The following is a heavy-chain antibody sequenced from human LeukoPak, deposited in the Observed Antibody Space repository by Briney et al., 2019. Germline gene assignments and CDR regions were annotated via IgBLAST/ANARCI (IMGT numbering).Heavy chain of an antibody. D-gene: IGHD2-2*02. V-gene: IGHV3-33*06. CDR2: IWYGGSNK. Sequence: PGRSLRLSCAASGFTFSSYGMHWVRQAPGKGLEWVAVIWYGGSNKYYADSVKGRFTISRDNSKNTLYLQMNSLRAEDTAVYYCAKVFSPRSYCSSTSCYTLGPFDYWGQGTLVTVSS. CDR3: AKVFSPRSYCSSTSCYTLGPFDY. J-gene: IGHJ4*02. CDR1: GFTFSSYG.